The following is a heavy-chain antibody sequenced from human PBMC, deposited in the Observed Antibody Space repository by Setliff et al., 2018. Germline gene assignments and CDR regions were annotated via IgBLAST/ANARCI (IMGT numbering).Heavy chain of an antibody. CDR3: ARTPYYYDTAGYDF. D-gene: IGHD3-22*01. V-gene: IGHV4-4*07. Sequence: PSETLSLTCTVSGGSISSYYWSWIRQPAGKGLEWIGHIYTTGSTNYKPSLKSRVTLSVDTSKNQFSLKLTSVTAADTAIYYCARTPYYYDTAGYDFWGQGTLVTVAS. CDR1: GGSISSYY. J-gene: IGHJ4*02. CDR2: IYTTGST.